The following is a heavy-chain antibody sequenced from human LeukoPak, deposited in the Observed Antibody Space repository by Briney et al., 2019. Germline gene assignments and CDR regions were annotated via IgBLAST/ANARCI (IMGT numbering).Heavy chain of an antibody. V-gene: IGHV3-23*01. J-gene: IGHJ3*02. CDR1: GFTFSSYA. D-gene: IGHD3-16*01. Sequence: GGSLRLSCAASGFTFSSYAMSWVRQAPGKGLEWVSAISGSGGSTYYADSVRGRFTISRDNSKNTLYLQMNSLRAEDTAVFYCAKDRDDYVWGSYLGAFDIWGQGTMVTVSS. CDR3: AKDRDDYVWGSYLGAFDI. CDR2: ISGSGGST.